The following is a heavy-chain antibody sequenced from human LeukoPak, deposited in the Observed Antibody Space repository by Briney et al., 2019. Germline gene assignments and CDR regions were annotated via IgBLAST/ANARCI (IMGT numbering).Heavy chain of an antibody. Sequence: PSETLSLTCTVSGGSISNYYWSWIRQPAGKGLEWIGRIYTTGSTNYNPSLKSRVTMSVDTSKNQFSLKLSSVTAADTAVYYCARRGCSGSSCSRSYDYYYYYMDVWGKGTTVTVSS. CDR1: GGSISNYY. V-gene: IGHV4-4*07. CDR3: ARRGCSGSSCSRSYDYYYYYMDV. CDR2: IYTTGST. J-gene: IGHJ6*03. D-gene: IGHD2-15*01.